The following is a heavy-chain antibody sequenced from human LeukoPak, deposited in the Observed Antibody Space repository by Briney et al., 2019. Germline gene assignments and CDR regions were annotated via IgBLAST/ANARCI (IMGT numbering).Heavy chain of an antibody. D-gene: IGHD3-22*01. J-gene: IGHJ4*02. CDR3: TRLAGDNFYDSSDR. Sequence: GGSLRLXCAASGFTFSGSAMHWVRQASGKGLEWVGRIRSKANSYATAYAASVKGRFTISRDDSKNTAYPQMNSLKTEDTAVYYCTRLAGDNFYDSSDRWGQGTLVTVSS. V-gene: IGHV3-73*01. CDR2: IRSKANSYAT. CDR1: GFTFSGSA.